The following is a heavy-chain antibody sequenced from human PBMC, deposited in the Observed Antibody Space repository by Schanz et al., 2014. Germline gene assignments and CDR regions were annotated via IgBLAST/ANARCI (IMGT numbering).Heavy chain of an antibody. CDR1: EFTFSDYY. D-gene: IGHD2-15*01. J-gene: IGHJ6*02. CDR2: ISGSGGST. CDR3: AKGMGYCSGGTCYDYYYYGLDV. Sequence: VQLVESGGGLVKPGGSLRLSCEASEFTFSDYYMSWIRQAPGKGLEWVSAISGSGGSTYYADSVKGRFTISRDNSENTLYLQMNSLSADDTAVFYCAKGMGYCSGGTCYDYYYYGLDVWGQGTTVTVSS. V-gene: IGHV3-23*04.